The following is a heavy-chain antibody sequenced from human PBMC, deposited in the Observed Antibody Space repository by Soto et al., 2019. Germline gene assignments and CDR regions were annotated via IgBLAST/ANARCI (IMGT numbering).Heavy chain of an antibody. CDR2: IYHSGNT. CDR1: GGSINSGDSY. Sequence: PSETLSLTCSVSGGSINSGDSYWNWIRQNPGKGLEWIGFIYHSGNTNYNPSLKSRCSISLDTSKNQFSLKLSSVTAADTAVYYCARASLWFGENSRGLWFDPWGPGTLVTVSS. D-gene: IGHD3-10*01. J-gene: IGHJ5*02. CDR3: ARASLWFGENSRGLWFDP. V-gene: IGHV4-31*03.